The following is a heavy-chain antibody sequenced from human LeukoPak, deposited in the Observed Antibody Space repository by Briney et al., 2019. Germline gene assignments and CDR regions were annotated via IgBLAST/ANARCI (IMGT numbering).Heavy chain of an antibody. D-gene: IGHD3-22*01. CDR3: AGEWGLESSGYYYAY. CDR2: ITPIFGTA. V-gene: IGHV1-69*13. J-gene: IGHJ4*02. Sequence: SVKVSCKASGGTFSRFTISWVRQAPGQGFEWMGGITPIFGTANFAQKFQGRVSITADESTSTAFMELSSLRSEDTAVYYCAGEWGLESSGYYYAYWGQGTLVTVSS. CDR1: GGTFSRFT.